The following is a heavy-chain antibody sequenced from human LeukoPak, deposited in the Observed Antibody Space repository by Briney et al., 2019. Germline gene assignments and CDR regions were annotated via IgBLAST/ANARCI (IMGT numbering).Heavy chain of an antibody. Sequence: SETLSLTCTVSGGSISSSSYYWGWIRQPPGKGLEWIGSIYYSGSTYYNPSLKSRVTISVDTSKNQFSLKLSSVTAADTAVYYCARLSGPRITMVRGVDDAFDIWGQGTMVTVSS. CDR1: GGSISSSSYY. J-gene: IGHJ3*02. CDR3: ARLSGPRITMVRGVDDAFDI. CDR2: IYYSGST. D-gene: IGHD3-10*01. V-gene: IGHV4-39*07.